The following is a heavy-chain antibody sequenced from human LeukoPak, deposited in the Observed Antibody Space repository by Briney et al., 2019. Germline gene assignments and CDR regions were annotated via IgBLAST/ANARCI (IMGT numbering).Heavy chain of an antibody. J-gene: IGHJ4*02. D-gene: IGHD1-7*01. V-gene: IGHV3-23*01. CDR3: AKVYWNYRGFDY. Sequence: GGSLRLSCAASGFTFSSYAMSWVRQAPGKGLEWVSDISGSGGSTYYADSVKGRFTISRDNSKNTLYLQMNSLRAEDTAVYYCAKVYWNYRGFDYWGQGTLVTVSS. CDR2: ISGSGGST. CDR1: GFTFSSYA.